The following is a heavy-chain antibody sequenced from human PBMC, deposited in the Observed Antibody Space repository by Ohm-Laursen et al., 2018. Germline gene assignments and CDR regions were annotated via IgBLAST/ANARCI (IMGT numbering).Heavy chain of an antibody. D-gene: IGHD3-10*01. CDR2: ISYDGSNK. CDR1: GFTFSSYG. CDR3: AKDRYMKVTMVDY. V-gene: IGHV3-30*18. Sequence: SLRLSCAASGFTFSSYGMHWVRQAPGKGLEWVAVISYDGSNKYYADSVKGRFTISRDNSKNTLYLQMNSLRAEDTAVYYCAKDRYMKVTMVDYWGQGILVTVSS. J-gene: IGHJ4*02.